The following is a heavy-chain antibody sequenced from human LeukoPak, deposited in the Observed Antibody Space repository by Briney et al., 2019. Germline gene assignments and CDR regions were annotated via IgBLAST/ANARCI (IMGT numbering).Heavy chain of an antibody. CDR1: GGSISSYF. V-gene: IGHV4-4*07. CDR3: ASSSNFYYYYMDV. J-gene: IGHJ6*03. Sequence: SETLSLTCTVSGGSISSYFWTWIRQPAGKGLEWIGRIYSNGITNYNPSLKSRVTMSIDTSKKEFSLKLSSVTAADTAIYYCASSSNFYYYYMDVWGKGTTATVPS. CDR2: IYSNGIT.